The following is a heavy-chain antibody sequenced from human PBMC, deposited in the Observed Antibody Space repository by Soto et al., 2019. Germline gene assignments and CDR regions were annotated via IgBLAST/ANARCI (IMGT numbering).Heavy chain of an antibody. Sequence: GGSLRLSCAASGFTISSNYMSWVRQAPGKGLEWVSVIYSGGSTYYADSVKGRFTISRHNSKNTLYLQMNSLRAEDTAVYYWARERSIIAAAGAPYYYYGMDVWGQGTTVTVSS. CDR1: GFTISSNY. V-gene: IGHV3-53*04. CDR3: ARERSIIAAAGAPYYYYGMDV. CDR2: IYSGGST. D-gene: IGHD6-13*01. J-gene: IGHJ6*02.